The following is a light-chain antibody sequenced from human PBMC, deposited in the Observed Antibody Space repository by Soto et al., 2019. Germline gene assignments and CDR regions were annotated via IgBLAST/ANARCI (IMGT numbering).Light chain of an antibody. Sequence: LTQPHSVSESPGKTVTISCTRSSGSIANNYVSWYQHHPGKAPKLIIYEVYKRPSGVPDRFSGSKSVNTASLTVSGLQAEDEADYYCSSYAASDNFVVFGGGTKVTVL. CDR3: SSYAASDNFVV. CDR1: SGSIANNY. J-gene: IGLJ2*01. CDR2: EVY. V-gene: IGLV2-8*01.